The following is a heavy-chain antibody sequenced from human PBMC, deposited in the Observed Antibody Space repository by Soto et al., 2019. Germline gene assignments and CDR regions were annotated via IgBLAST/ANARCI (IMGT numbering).Heavy chain of an antibody. CDR2: INAGNGNT. D-gene: IGHD3-3*01. CDR3: ARGDFWSGARTWFDP. CDR1: GYTFTSYA. Sequence: ASVKVSCKASGYTFTSYAMHWVRQAPGQRLEWMGWINAGNGNTKYSQKFQGRVTITRDTSASTAYMELSSLRSEDTAVYYCARGDFWSGARTWFDPWGQGTLVTVSS. J-gene: IGHJ5*02. V-gene: IGHV1-3*01.